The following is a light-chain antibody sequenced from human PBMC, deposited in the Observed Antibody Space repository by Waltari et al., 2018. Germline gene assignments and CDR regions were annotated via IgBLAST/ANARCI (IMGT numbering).Light chain of an antibody. V-gene: IGLV1-44*01. J-gene: IGLJ3*02. CDR1: TSNIGIST. CDR3: AAWDGSLNGWV. Sequence: QSMLTQPPSASGTPGQRVTISCSGSTSNIGISTATWYQQIPGTAPKLLIYSNNQRPSGVPDRFSGSKSGTSASLAISGLQSEDEADYYCAAWDGSLNGWVFGGGTKVTVL. CDR2: SNN.